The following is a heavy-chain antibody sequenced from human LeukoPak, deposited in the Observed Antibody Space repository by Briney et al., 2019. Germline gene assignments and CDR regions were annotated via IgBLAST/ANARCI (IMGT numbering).Heavy chain of an antibody. CDR1: GFTFTSSA. D-gene: IGHD4-17*01. CDR2: IVVGSGNT. J-gene: IGHJ6*02. V-gene: IGHV1-58*01. Sequence: ASVKVSCKASGFTFTSSAVQWVRQARGQRLEWIGWIVVGSGNTNYAQKFQERVTITRGMSTSTAYMELSSLRSEDTAVYYCAAKSHGNYYYGMDVWGQGTTVTVSS. CDR3: AAKSHGNYYYGMDV.